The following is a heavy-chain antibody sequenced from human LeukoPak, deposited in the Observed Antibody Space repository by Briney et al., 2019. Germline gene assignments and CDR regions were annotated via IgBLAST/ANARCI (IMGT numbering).Heavy chain of an antibody. V-gene: IGHV1-18*01. Sequence: GASVKVSCKASGYTFTSYGISWVRQAPGQGLGWMGLISAYNGNTNYAQTLQGRFTMTTDKSTTTAYMELRSLRSDDTAVYYCARDLVSCSSTSCHRPYYFDYWGQGNLVTVSS. D-gene: IGHD2-2*01. CDR2: ISAYNGNT. CDR3: ARDLVSCSSTSCHRPYYFDY. CDR1: GYTFTSYG. J-gene: IGHJ4*02.